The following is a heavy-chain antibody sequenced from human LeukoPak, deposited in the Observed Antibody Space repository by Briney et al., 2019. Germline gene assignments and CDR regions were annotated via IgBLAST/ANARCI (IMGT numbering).Heavy chain of an antibody. V-gene: IGHV4-31*03. Sequence: PLETLSLTCTVSGGSISSGGYYWSWLRQHPGKGLEWIGYIYYSGSTYYNPSLKSRVTISVDTSKNQFSLKLSSVTAADTAVYYCARGRRYYDSSGYHSTYYFDYWGQGTLVTVSS. CDR3: ARGRRYYDSSGYHSTYYFDY. J-gene: IGHJ4*02. D-gene: IGHD3-22*01. CDR1: GGSISSGGYY. CDR2: IYYSGST.